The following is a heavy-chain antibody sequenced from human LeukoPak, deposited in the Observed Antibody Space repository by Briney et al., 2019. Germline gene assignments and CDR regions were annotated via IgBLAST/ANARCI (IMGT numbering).Heavy chain of an antibody. CDR2: ISSSSGTI. D-gene: IGHD2-15*01. Sequence: PGGSLRLSCAASGFAFSTSPMNWVRQAPGKGPEWVSYISSSSGTIYYADSVKGRFTISRDNAENSLYLQMNSLRAEDTAVYYCARGPGSGHYFDYWGQGTLATVSS. CDR3: ARGPGSGHYFDY. V-gene: IGHV3-48*04. J-gene: IGHJ4*02. CDR1: GFAFSTSP.